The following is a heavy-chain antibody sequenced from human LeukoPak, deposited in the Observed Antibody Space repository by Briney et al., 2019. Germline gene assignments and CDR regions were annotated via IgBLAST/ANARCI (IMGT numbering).Heavy chain of an antibody. CDR3: ARSVGILSLSYPYYYYYYGMDV. D-gene: IGHD3-3*01. J-gene: IGHJ6*02. V-gene: IGHV1-18*01. CDR1: GYTFGSYY. Sequence: ASVKVSCKASGYTFGSYYISWVRQAPGQGLEWMGWVSGYSGSTRYAQKVQGRITMTADTSTTTAYMELRSLRSDDTAVYYCARSVGILSLSYPYYYYYYGMDVWGQGTTVTVSS. CDR2: VSGYSGST.